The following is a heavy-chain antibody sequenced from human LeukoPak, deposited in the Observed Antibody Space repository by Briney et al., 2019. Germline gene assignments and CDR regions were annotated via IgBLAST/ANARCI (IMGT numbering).Heavy chain of an antibody. J-gene: IGHJ4*02. CDR2: IYYSGST. Sequence: SETLSLTCTVSGGSISSSSYYWGWIRQPPGKGLEWIGSIYYSGSTYYNPSLKSRATISVDTSKNQFSLKLSSVTAADTAVYYCARGPSKGYGDYVYVYWGQGTLVTVSS. D-gene: IGHD4-17*01. V-gene: IGHV4-39*01. CDR1: GGSISSSSYY. CDR3: ARGPSKGYGDYVYVY.